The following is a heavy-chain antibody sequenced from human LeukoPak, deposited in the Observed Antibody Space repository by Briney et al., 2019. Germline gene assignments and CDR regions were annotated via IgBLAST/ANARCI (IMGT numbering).Heavy chain of an antibody. J-gene: IGHJ4*02. CDR3: ARRAGDYSHPYDY. D-gene: IGHD3-22*01. V-gene: IGHV3-30*14. CDR1: GFTFSSYA. Sequence: GRSLRLSCAASGFTFSSYAMHWVRQAPGKGLEWVAVISYDGSNKYYADSVKGRFTISRDNSKNTLYLQMNSLRAEDTAVYYCARRAGDYSHPYDYWGQGTLVTVSS. CDR2: ISYDGSNK.